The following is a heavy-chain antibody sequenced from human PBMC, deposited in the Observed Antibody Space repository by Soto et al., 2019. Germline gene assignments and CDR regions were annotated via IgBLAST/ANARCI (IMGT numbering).Heavy chain of an antibody. D-gene: IGHD2-15*01. CDR3: ARSYGGNDQVDFYY. J-gene: IGHJ4*02. CDR1: GGSFSGYY. Sequence: PSETLSLTCAVYGGSFSGYYWSWIRQPPGKGLEWIGEINHSGSTNYNPPLKSRVTISVDTSKNQFSLKLSSVTAADTAVYYCARSYGGNDQVDFYYWGQGTLVTVSS. CDR2: INHSGST. V-gene: IGHV4-34*01.